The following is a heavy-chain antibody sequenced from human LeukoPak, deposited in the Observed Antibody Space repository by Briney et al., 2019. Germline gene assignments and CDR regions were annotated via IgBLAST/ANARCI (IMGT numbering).Heavy chain of an antibody. CDR3: ARVTDSSGWYVRDY. CDR2: ISAYNGNT. Sequence: ASVKVSCNASGYTFTSYGISWVRQAPGQGLEWMGWISAYNGNTNCAQKLQGRVTMTTDTSTSTAYMELRSLRSDDTAVYYCARVTDSSGWYVRDYWGQGTLVTVSS. V-gene: IGHV1-18*01. CDR1: GYTFTSYG. J-gene: IGHJ4*02. D-gene: IGHD6-19*01.